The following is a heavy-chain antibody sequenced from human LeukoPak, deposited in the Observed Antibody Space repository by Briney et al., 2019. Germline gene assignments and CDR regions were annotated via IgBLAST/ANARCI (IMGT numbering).Heavy chain of an antibody. CDR3: ARGGIPLVWWYFDY. CDR1: GYTFTDYY. Sequence: ASVKVSCKASGYTFTDYYMHWVRQAPGQGLEWMGWINSNSGGTNYAQKVQDRVTMTRDASSSTAYIDLSRLRSDDTAVYYCARGGIPLVWWYFDYWGHGTLVTVSS. V-gene: IGHV1-2*02. CDR2: INSNSGGT. D-gene: IGHD4/OR15-4a*01. J-gene: IGHJ4*01.